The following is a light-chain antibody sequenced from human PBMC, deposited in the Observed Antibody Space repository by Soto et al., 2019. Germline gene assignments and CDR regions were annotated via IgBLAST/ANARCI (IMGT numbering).Light chain of an antibody. CDR3: QQYGSSRYT. Sequence: EIVLTQSPGTLSLSPGERATLSCRASQSVSSSYLAWYQQKPGQSPRLLLYGASSRATGIPDRFSGSGSGTDFTLTISRLESEDLAVYYCQQYGSSRYTFGQGPKLESK. CDR2: GAS. CDR1: QSVSSSY. J-gene: IGKJ2*01. V-gene: IGKV3-20*01.